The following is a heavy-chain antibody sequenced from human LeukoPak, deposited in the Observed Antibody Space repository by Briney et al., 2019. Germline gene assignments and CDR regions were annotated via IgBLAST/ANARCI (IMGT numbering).Heavy chain of an antibody. CDR2: ISGSGTGT. CDR3: AKAPDSGSSQPFDY. Sequence: GGSLRLSCAASGFTFSSYAMSWVRQAPGKGLEWVADISGSGTGTYYADSVKGRFTISRDNSKNTLYLQMNSLRAEDTAVYYCAKAPDSGSSQPFDYWGQGTLVTVSS. J-gene: IGHJ4*02. CDR1: GFTFSSYA. D-gene: IGHD1-26*01. V-gene: IGHV3-23*01.